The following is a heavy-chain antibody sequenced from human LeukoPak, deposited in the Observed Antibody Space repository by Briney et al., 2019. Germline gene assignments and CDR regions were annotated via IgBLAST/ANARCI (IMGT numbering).Heavy chain of an antibody. D-gene: IGHD3-9*01. V-gene: IGHV4-61*02. Sequence: SETLSLTCTVSGASVSSRDYYWSWIRQPAGKGLEWIGRIYTNGNTNYNPSLKSRVTISMDTSKNQFSLRLSSVTAADTAVYYCASAPLLRYFASEVMGYYYMDVWGKGTTVTVSS. CDR3: ASAPLLRYFASEVMGYYYMDV. CDR2: IYTNGNT. J-gene: IGHJ6*03. CDR1: GASVSSRDYY.